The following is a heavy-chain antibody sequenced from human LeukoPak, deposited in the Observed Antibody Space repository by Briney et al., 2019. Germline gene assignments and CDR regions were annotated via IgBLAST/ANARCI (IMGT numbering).Heavy chain of an antibody. Sequence: HSGGSLRLSCAASGFSVSNNYMSWVRQAPGQGLEWVSVIYTGGSTHYADSVKGRFIISRDNSKNTVYLQMNSLRADDTAVYFCARRAGALYYYDTSGPFDHWGRGTLVTVSS. J-gene: IGHJ4*02. CDR2: IYTGGST. CDR1: GFSVSNNY. V-gene: IGHV3-53*01. CDR3: ARRAGALYYYDTSGPFDH. D-gene: IGHD3-22*01.